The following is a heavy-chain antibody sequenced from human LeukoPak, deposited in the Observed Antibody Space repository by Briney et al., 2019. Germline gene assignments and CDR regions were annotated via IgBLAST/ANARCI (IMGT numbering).Heavy chain of an antibody. D-gene: IGHD6-6*01. Sequence: AGSLRLSCAASGFTVSSNYMSWVRQAPGKGLEWVSVIYSGGSTYYEDSLKGRFTISRDNSKNTLYLQMNILRAEDTAVYYCASLAARPVYAFVIWSQGTIVTVSS. CDR2: IYSGGST. V-gene: IGHV3-53*01. J-gene: IGHJ3*02. CDR3: ASLAARPVYAFVI. CDR1: GFTVSSNY.